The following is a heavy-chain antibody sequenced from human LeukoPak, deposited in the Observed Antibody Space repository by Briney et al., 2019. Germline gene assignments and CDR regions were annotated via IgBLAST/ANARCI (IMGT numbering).Heavy chain of an antibody. V-gene: IGHV4-61*01. Sequence: PSETLSLTCTVSGGSVSSGSYYWSWIRQPPGKGLEWIGYIYYSGSTNYNPSLKSRVTISVDTSKNQFSLKLSSVTAADTAVYYCARDRTDTAMVGFDYWGQGTLVTVSS. CDR2: IYYSGST. CDR1: GGSVSSGSYY. J-gene: IGHJ4*02. D-gene: IGHD5-18*01. CDR3: ARDRTDTAMVGFDY.